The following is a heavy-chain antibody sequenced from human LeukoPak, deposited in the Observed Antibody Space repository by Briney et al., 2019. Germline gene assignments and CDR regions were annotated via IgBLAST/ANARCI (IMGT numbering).Heavy chain of an antibody. CDR2: INPNSGGT. V-gene: IGHV1-2*02. J-gene: IGHJ4*02. Sequence: GASVTVSCKASGYTFTVDYMHWVRQAPGQGLEWMGWINPNSGGTNYAQKFQGRVTMTRDTSISTAYMELSSLRSDDAAVYYCVRDLDSSGWATFNYWGQGTLVTVSS. D-gene: IGHD6-19*01. CDR1: GYTFTVDY. CDR3: VRDLDSSGWATFNY.